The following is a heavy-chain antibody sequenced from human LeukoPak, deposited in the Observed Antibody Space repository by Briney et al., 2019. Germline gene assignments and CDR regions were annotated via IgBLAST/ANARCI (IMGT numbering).Heavy chain of an antibody. Sequence: PGGSLRLSCAASGFTFSSYAMSWVRQAPGKGLEWVSAISGSGGSTYYADSVKGRFTISRDNSKNTLYLQMNSLRAEDTAVYYCAKDRGITMIVVVTRLDAFDIWGQGTMVTVSS. D-gene: IGHD3-22*01. J-gene: IGHJ3*02. V-gene: IGHV3-23*01. CDR2: ISGSGGST. CDR1: GFTFSSYA. CDR3: AKDRGITMIVVVTRLDAFDI.